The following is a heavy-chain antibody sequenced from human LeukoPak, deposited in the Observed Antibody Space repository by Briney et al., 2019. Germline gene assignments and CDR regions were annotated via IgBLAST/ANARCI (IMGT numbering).Heavy chain of an antibody. CDR3: ARGKGTVDP. Sequence: SETLSLTCAVYGGSFSGYYWSWIRQPPGKGLEWIGEINHSGSTNYNPSLKSRVTISVDTSKNQFSLKQSFVTAADTAVYSCARGKGTVDPWGQGTLVIVSS. CDR1: GGSFSGYY. J-gene: IGHJ5*02. CDR2: INHSGST. V-gene: IGHV4-34*01.